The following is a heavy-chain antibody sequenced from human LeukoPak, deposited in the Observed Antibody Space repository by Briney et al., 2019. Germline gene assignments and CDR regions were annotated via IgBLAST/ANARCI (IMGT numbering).Heavy chain of an antibody. CDR1: DFTFRDYA. V-gene: IGHV3-30*01. D-gene: IGHD5-18*01. CDR3: ARELDTAMGTLFDY. J-gene: IGHJ4*02. Sequence: GGSLRLSCAASDFTFRDYAMSWVRQAPGKGLEWVAVISYDGSNKYYADSVKGRFTISRDNSKNTLYLQMNSLRAEDTAVYYCARELDTAMGTLFDYWGQGTLVTVSS. CDR2: ISYDGSNK.